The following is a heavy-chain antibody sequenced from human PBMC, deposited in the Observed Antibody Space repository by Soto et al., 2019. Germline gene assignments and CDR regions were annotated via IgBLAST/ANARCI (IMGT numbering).Heavy chain of an antibody. CDR3: ARAPRGYCSSTSCYGIYYYYMDV. CDR1: GFTFSSYD. D-gene: IGHD2-2*01. Sequence: GGSLRLSCAASGFTFSSYDMHWVRQATGKGLEWVSAIGTAGDTYYPGSVKGRFTISRENAKNSLYLQMNSLRAGDTAVYYCARAPRGYCSSTSCYGIYYYYMDVWGKGTTVTVSS. CDR2: IGTAGDT. J-gene: IGHJ6*03. V-gene: IGHV3-13*01.